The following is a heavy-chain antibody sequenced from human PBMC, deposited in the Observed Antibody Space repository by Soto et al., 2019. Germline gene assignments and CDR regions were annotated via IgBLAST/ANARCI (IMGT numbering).Heavy chain of an antibody. CDR2: TYYSGKT. V-gene: IGHV4-39*01. CDR3: AKNLPRTGRFDY. CDR1: GASITSTTYF. J-gene: IGHJ4*02. Sequence: SETLSLTCSLSGASITSTTYFWAWIRQPPGKGLEWVGSTYYSGKTHYNPSLKSRTTISVDRSRNQFSLQVSSVTAADTAVYYCAKNLPRTGRFDYWGQGTVVTSPQ.